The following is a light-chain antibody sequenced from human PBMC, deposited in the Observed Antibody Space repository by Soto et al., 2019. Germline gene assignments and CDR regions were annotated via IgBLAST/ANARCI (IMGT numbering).Light chain of an antibody. Sequence: QSVLTQPPSVSGATGQRVTISCTGSSSNIGAGYDVHWYQQLPGTAPKLLIYGNSNRPSGVPDRFSGSKSGTSASLAITGLQPEDEADYYCQSYDSSLSGYVFGTGTKLTVL. CDR2: GNS. CDR3: QSYDSSLSGYV. J-gene: IGLJ1*01. V-gene: IGLV1-40*01. CDR1: SSNIGAGYD.